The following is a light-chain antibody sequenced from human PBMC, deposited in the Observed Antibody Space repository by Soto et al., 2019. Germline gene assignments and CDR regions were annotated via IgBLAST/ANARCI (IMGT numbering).Light chain of an antibody. CDR1: SSNIGSNT. Sequence: QSVLTQPPSASGTPGQRVTISCSGSSSNIGSNTVNWYQQVPGTAPKLLIYNDNQRPSGVPDRFSGSRSGTSASLAISGLQSEDAADYYCATWDDSLNGWVFGGGTQLTVL. V-gene: IGLV1-44*01. J-gene: IGLJ3*02. CDR2: NDN. CDR3: ATWDDSLNGWV.